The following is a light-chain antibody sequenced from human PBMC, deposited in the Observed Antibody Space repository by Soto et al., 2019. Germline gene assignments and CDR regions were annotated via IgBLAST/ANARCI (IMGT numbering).Light chain of an antibody. CDR1: QTITYY. Sequence: DIQLTQSPSSLSASVGDTVTITCRASQTITYYLNWYHQKPGKAPKLLIYDGYTLESGVPSRFSGSGSGTEFTLTIGSLQPDDFANYYCQQYDTYFRYTFGQGTKLDIK. V-gene: IGKV1-39*01. CDR2: DGY. J-gene: IGKJ2*01. CDR3: QQYDTYFRYT.